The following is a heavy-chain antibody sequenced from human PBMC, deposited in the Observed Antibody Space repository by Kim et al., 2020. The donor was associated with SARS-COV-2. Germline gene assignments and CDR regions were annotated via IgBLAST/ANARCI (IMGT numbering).Heavy chain of an antibody. Sequence: SETLSLTCTVSGYSISSGYYWGWIRQPPGKGLEWIGSIYHSGSTYYNPSLKSRVTISVDTSKNKFSLKLSSVTAADTAVYYCARDGGPLYSSGASYFDY. D-gene: IGHD6-19*01. CDR1: GYSISSGYY. V-gene: IGHV4-38-2*02. J-gene: IGHJ4*01. CDR2: IYHSGST. CDR3: ARDGGPLYSSGASYFDY.